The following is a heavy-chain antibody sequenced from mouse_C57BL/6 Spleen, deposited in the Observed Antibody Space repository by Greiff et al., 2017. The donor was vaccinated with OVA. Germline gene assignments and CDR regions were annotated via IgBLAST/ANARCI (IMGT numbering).Heavy chain of an antibody. CDR3: AREVVTNYFDD. Sequence: EVQRVESGGGLVKPGGSLKLSCAASGFTFSSYAMSWVRQTPEKRLEWVATISDGGSYTYYPDNVQGRFTISRDNAKNNLYLQMSHLTSEDTAMYYCAREVVTNYFDDWGQGTTLAVSA. CDR2: ISDGGSYT. V-gene: IGHV5-4*01. CDR1: GFTFSSYA. J-gene: IGHJ2*01. D-gene: IGHD2-2*01.